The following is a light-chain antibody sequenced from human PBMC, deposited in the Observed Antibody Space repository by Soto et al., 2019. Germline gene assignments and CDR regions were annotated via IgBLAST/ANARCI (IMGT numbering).Light chain of an antibody. J-gene: IGLJ2*01. CDR2: SNN. CDR3: ATWDASLNGVV. Sequence: QSVLTQPPSASGTPGQRVIISCSGSSSNIGRHGVNWYQHLPGAAPKLLIYSNNQRPSGVPDRFSGSTSGTSVSLTISGLQSEDEADYYCATWDASLNGVVFGGGTKVTVL. V-gene: IGLV1-44*01. CDR1: SSNIGRHG.